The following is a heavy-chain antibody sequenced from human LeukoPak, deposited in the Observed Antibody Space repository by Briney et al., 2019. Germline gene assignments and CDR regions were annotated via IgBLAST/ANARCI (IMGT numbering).Heavy chain of an antibody. Sequence: GSLRLSCAASGFSFSNNGMSWIRQPPGQGLEWIGSICSGGSSFYSPSLKTRVTIAIDTSKNQFSLALTSATAADTSMFYCARLKAALYFDVWGQGRLVTVS. CDR1: GFSFSNNG. V-gene: IGHV4-39*01. J-gene: IGHJ4*01. CDR2: ICSGGSS. CDR3: ARLKAALYFDV.